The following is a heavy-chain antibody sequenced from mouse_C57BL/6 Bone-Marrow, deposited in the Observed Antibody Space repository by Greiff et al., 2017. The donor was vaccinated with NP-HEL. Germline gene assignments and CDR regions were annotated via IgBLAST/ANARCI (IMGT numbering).Heavy chain of an antibody. CDR3: ARNYYDYDGYYFDY. CDR1: GYSFTSYY. J-gene: IGHJ2*01. Sequence: VQLQQSGPELVKPGASVKISCKASGYSFTSYYIHWVKQRPGQGLEWIGWIYPGSGNTKYNEKFKGKATLTADTSSSTAYMQLSSLTSEDSAVYYCARNYYDYDGYYFDYWGQGTTLTVSS. D-gene: IGHD2-4*01. CDR2: IYPGSGNT. V-gene: IGHV1-66*01.